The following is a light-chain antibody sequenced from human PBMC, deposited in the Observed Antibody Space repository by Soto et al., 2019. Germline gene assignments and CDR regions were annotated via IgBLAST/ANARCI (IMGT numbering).Light chain of an antibody. CDR3: QQYGSSGT. CDR2: GAS. Sequence: EIVMTQSPATLSVSPGERATLSCRASQSVSNYLAWYQQKPGQAPRLLIYGASSRATGIPDRFSGSGSGTDFTLTISRLEPEDFAVYYCQQYGSSGTCGQGTKGDIK. V-gene: IGKV3-20*01. CDR1: QSVSNY. J-gene: IGKJ1*01.